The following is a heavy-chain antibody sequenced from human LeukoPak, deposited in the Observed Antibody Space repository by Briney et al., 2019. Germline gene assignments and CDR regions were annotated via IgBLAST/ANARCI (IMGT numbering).Heavy chain of an antibody. CDR3: ARSYQLLSPEDY. V-gene: IGHV3-30*01. Sequence: PGGSLRLSCAASGFTFSSYAMHWVRQAPGKGLEWVAVISYDGSNKYYADSVKGRFTISRDNSKNTLYLQMNSLRAEDTAVYYCARSYQLLSPEDYWGRGTLVTVSS. J-gene: IGHJ4*02. CDR1: GFTFSSYA. D-gene: IGHD2-2*01. CDR2: ISYDGSNK.